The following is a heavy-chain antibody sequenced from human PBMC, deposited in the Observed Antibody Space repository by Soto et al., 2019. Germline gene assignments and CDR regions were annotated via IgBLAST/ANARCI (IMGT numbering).Heavy chain of an antibody. J-gene: IGHJ4*02. CDR3: ARGATEDY. V-gene: IGHV4-34*01. CDR2: INHSGST. CDR1: GGSXXXYY. Sequence: QVQLQQWGAGLLKPSETLSLTCAVYGGSXXXYYWSWIXQPPGKGLEWIGEINHSGSTNYNPSLKSRVTISVDTSKNQFSLKLSSVTAADTAVYYCARGATEDYWGQGTLVTVSS.